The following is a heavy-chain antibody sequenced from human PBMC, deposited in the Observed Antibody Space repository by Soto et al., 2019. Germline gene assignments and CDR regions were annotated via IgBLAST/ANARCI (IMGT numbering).Heavy chain of an antibody. Sequence: VSVKVSCKASGYSFRNYGISWVRQAPGQGLEWMGWISGYNGDTNNAQNLQGRVTMTTDASTSTAYMELRSLRSDDTAMYYCARHNLALASFDYWGQGTMVTVSS. CDR2: ISGYNGDT. J-gene: IGHJ4*02. CDR1: GYSFRNYG. D-gene: IGHD3-3*02. CDR3: ARHNLALASFDY. V-gene: IGHV1-18*01.